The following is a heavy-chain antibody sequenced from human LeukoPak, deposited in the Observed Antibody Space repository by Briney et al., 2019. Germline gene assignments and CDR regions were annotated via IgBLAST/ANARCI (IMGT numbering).Heavy chain of an antibody. Sequence: SETLSLTCTVSGGSISSYYWIWIRQPPGKVLEWIGYIYYSGSTNYNPSLKSRVTISVDTSKNQFSLKLSSVTAADTAVYYCARELVYYDILTGYYPYNWFDPWGQGTLVTVSS. CDR3: ARELVYYDILTGYYPYNWFDP. D-gene: IGHD3-9*01. CDR1: GGSISSYY. CDR2: IYYSGST. J-gene: IGHJ5*02. V-gene: IGHV4-59*01.